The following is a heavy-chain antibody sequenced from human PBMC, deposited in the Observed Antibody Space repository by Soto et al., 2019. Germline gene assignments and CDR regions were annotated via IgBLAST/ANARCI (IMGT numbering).Heavy chain of an antibody. CDR3: VRYCTTTLCNGVATRTFDY. CDR2: ISSSGYTV. Sequence: GSLRLSCAASRFTFSTYEMNWVRQAPGKGLEWVSYISSSGYTVYYADSVKGRFTISRDNTRNSLYLQMNSLRDEDTALYYCVRYCTTTLCNGVATRTFDYWGQGTLVTVSS. D-gene: IGHD5-12*01. J-gene: IGHJ4*02. CDR1: RFTFSTYE. V-gene: IGHV3-48*03.